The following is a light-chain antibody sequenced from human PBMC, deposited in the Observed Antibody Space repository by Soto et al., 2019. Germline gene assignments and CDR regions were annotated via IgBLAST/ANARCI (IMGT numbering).Light chain of an antibody. CDR2: DAS. V-gene: IGKV3-11*01. CDR3: QQRSNWPPWT. CDR1: QSVSSY. Sequence: EIVLTQSPATLSLSPGVRATISCRASQSVSSYLAWYQQKPGQAPRLLIYDASNRATGIPARFSGSGSGTDLTLTISSLEPEDFAVYYCQQRSNWPPWTFGQGTKVEIK. J-gene: IGKJ1*01.